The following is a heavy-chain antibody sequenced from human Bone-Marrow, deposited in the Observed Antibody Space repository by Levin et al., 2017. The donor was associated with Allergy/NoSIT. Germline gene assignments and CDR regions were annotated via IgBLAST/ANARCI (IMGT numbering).Heavy chain of an antibody. CDR3: AREQWELPLIYY. CDR2: VFDNGNT. V-gene: IGHV4-59*01. CDR1: GGSITNYY. J-gene: IGHJ4*02. D-gene: IGHD1-26*01. Sequence: SETLSLTCSVSGGSITNYYWTWIRQPPGKELEWIGYVFDNGNTKYNPSLKSRVSISVETSKNQFSLQLNSVTSADTGIYYCAREQWELPLIYYWGPGTLVAVSS.